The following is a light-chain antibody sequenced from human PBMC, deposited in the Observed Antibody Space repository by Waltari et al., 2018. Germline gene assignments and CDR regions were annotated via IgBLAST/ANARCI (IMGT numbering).Light chain of an antibody. CDR3: CSYAPTRTLAE. Sequence: QSTLTQPASVSGSPGQSITISCTGPNRDCGYYNLVSWYQQYPHSAPKLTIYEVDKRASGVSDRISASKSGTTASLTMSGLQTEDEAHCYCCSYAPTRTLAEFGGGTKVTVL. V-gene: IGLV2-23*02. CDR2: EVD. J-gene: IGLJ3*02. CDR1: NRDCGYYNL.